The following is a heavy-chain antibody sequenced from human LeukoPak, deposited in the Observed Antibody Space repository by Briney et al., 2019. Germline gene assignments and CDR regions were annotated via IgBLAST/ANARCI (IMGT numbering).Heavy chain of an antibody. CDR3: ARSIGLTGGGVDV. J-gene: IGHJ6*02. CDR1: GFTFRDYN. Sequence: GGSLRLSCAASGFTFRDYNVNWVRQAPGQGLEWVSYITDSGSSIHYADSVNGRFTISRDNAKNSLYLQMNSLRAEDSAVYYCARSIGLTGGGVDVWGRGTTVTVSS. D-gene: IGHD3-9*01. CDR2: ITDSGSSI. V-gene: IGHV3-11*01.